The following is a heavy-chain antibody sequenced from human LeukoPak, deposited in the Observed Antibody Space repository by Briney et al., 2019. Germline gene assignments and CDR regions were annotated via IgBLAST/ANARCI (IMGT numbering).Heavy chain of an antibody. V-gene: IGHV3-30*02. D-gene: IGHD6-6*01. Sequence: TGGSLRLSCAASGFNFIHYVMGWVRQAPGKGLEWVAFIRYDGTEKHYADSVKGRFTISRDNSKNTLHLQMSSLRPEDTAVYYCARVVIAARPHWFDPWGQGTLVTVSS. CDR1: GFNFIHYV. CDR3: ARVVIAARPHWFDP. J-gene: IGHJ5*02. CDR2: IRYDGTEK.